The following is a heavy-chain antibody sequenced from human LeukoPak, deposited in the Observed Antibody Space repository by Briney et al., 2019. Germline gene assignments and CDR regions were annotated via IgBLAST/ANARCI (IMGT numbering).Heavy chain of an antibody. CDR3: AKDTVETYYYGSGSYYPIDY. CDR2: ISSLSGSI. V-gene: IGHV3-48*01. CDR1: GFTFSSYS. Sequence: GGSLRLSCAASGFTFSSYSMNWVRQAPGEGLEWVSYISSLSGSIYYADSVKGRFTISRDNSKNTLYLQMNSLRAEDTAVYYCAKDTVETYYYGSGSYYPIDYWGQGTLVTVSS. D-gene: IGHD3-10*01. J-gene: IGHJ4*02.